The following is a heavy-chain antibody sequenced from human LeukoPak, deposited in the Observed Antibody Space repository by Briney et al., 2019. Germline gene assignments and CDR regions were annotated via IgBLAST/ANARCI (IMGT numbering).Heavy chain of an antibody. D-gene: IGHD2-15*01. V-gene: IGHV1-2*02. Sequence: ASVKVSCKASGYTFTGYYMHWVRQAPGQGLEWMGWINPNSGGTIYAQKFQGRVTMTRDTSISTAYMELSRLRSDDTAVYYCARDRKDTDFDYWGQGTLVTVSS. J-gene: IGHJ4*02. CDR1: GYTFTGYY. CDR2: INPNSGGT. CDR3: ARDRKDTDFDY.